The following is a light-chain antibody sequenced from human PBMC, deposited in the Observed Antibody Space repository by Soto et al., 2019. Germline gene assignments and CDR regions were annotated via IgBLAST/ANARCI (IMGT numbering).Light chain of an antibody. CDR2: AAS. V-gene: IGKV1-27*01. CDR1: QDISNY. CDR3: QKYNSAYGT. J-gene: IGKJ1*01. Sequence: DIQMTQSPSSLSSSVGDRVTITCLSSQDISNYLAWYQQRPGKLPKLLIYAASTLQSGVPSRFSGSGSQTDFTLTISSLQPEDVATYYCQKYNSAYGTFGQGTKVDIK.